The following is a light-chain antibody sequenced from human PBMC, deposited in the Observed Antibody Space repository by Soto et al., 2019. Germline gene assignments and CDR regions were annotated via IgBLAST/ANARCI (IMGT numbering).Light chain of an antibody. CDR2: GAS. J-gene: IGKJ4*01. CDR3: QQYGSSLN. V-gene: IGKV3-20*01. CDR1: QSVSSSY. Sequence: EIVLTQSPGTLSLSPGERATLSCRASQSVSSSYLAWYQQKPGQAPRLLIYGASSRATGIPDRFSGSGSGTDFTLTISRLEPEEFAVYYCQQYGSSLNFGGGTKVEIK.